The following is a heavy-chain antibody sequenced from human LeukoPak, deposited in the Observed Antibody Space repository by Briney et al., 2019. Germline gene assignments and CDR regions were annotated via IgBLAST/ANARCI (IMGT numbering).Heavy chain of an antibody. Sequence: SETLSLTCTVSGGSISSGSYYWSWIRQPAGKGLEWIGRIYTSGSTNYNPSLKSRVTMSVDTSKNQFSLKLSSVTAADTAVYYCASGRGYYDSSGYLQWGQGTLVTVSS. J-gene: IGHJ4*02. V-gene: IGHV4-61*02. CDR3: ASGRGYYDSSGYLQ. D-gene: IGHD3-22*01. CDR2: IYTSGST. CDR1: GGSISSGSYY.